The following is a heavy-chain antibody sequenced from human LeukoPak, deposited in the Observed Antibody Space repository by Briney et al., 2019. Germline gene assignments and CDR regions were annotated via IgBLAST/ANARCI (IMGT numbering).Heavy chain of an antibody. Sequence: GGSLRLSCAASGLTFRNYWMHWVRHAPGKGLVWVARTNSDGSSTSYADSVKGRFTISRDNAKNTLYLQMNSLRAEDTAVYYCARGGYCSGGSCYRIDPWGQGTLVTVSS. V-gene: IGHV3-74*01. D-gene: IGHD2-15*01. J-gene: IGHJ5*02. CDR3: ARGGYCSGGSCYRIDP. CDR1: GLTFRNYW. CDR2: TNSDGSST.